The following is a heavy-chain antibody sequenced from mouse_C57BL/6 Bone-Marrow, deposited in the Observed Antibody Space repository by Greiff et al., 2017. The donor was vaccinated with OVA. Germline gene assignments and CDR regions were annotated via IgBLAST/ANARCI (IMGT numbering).Heavy chain of an antibody. CDR3: ATYYCGSSYAYFDV. J-gene: IGHJ1*03. CDR2: IDPSDSYT. D-gene: IGHD1-1*01. Sequence: VQLQQPGAELVMPGASVKLSCKASGYTFTSYWMHWVKQRPGQGLEWIGEIDPSDSYTNYNQKFKGKSTLTVDKSSSTAYMQLSSLTSEDSAVYYCATYYCGSSYAYFDVWGTGTTVTVSS. V-gene: IGHV1-69*01. CDR1: GYTFTSYW.